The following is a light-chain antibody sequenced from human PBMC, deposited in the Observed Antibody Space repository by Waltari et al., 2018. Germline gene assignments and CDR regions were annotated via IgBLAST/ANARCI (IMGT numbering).Light chain of an antibody. CDR1: QRVSSN. J-gene: IGKJ2*01. CDR3: QQYDNWPPYT. CDR2: AAS. V-gene: IGKV3-15*01. Sequence: EIVMTQSPATLSVSPGERATLSCRASQRVSSNLAWYQQHPGQAPRPLIFAASNRASGIPARFTGSGSGTEFTLTISSLQSEDFADYYCQQYDNWPPYTFGQGTKLELK.